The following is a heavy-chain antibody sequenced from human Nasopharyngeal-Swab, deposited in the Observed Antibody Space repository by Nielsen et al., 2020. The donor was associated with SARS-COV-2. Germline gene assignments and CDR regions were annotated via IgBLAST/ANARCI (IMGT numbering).Heavy chain of an antibody. J-gene: IGHJ4*02. CDR3: ARDYYGSGSSYFDY. Sequence: ASVKVSCKASGYTFTGYYMHWVRQAPGQGLEWMGRINPNSGGTNYAQKFQGRVTMTRDTSVSTAHMELSRLRSDDTAVYYCARDYYGSGSSYFDYWGQGTLVTVSS. V-gene: IGHV1-2*06. CDR1: GYTFTGYY. D-gene: IGHD3-10*01. CDR2: INPNSGGT.